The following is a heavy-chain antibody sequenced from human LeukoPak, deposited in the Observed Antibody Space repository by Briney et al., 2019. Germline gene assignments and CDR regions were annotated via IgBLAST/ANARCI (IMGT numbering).Heavy chain of an antibody. Sequence: GGSLRLSCAASGFTFSSYGMHWVRQAPGKGLEWVAVISSDGSTQYYADSVKGRFSIYRDDSKNTVYLQMNTLTTEDTAVYYCTTEGVGSGNYFSAWFDPWGQGSLVTVSS. V-gene: IGHV3-30*03. CDR2: ISSDGSTQ. CDR3: TTEGVGSGNYFSAWFDP. CDR1: GFTFSSYG. J-gene: IGHJ5*02. D-gene: IGHD3-10*01.